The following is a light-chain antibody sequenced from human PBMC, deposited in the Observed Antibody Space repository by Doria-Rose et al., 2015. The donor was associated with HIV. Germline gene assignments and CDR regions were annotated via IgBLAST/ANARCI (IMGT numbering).Light chain of an antibody. CDR1: QGIGDH. V-gene: IGKV1-9*01. Sequence: DIRVTQSPSFLSASVGDRVTITCRASQGIGDHLAWYQQKPGKAPNPLIYEASTLLGGVPSRFSGSGSGTEFSLTINSLQSEDFAAYYCQQLKSYPFTFGPGTRVDIK. CDR3: QQLKSYPFT. J-gene: IGKJ3*01. CDR2: EAS.